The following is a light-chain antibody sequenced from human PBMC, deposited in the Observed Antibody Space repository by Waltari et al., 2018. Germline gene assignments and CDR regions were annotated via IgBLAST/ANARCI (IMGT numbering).Light chain of an antibody. V-gene: IGKV1-39*01. CDR3: QQANSFPLT. CDR2: TAS. CDR1: QSISRY. Sequence: DIQMTQSPSSLSASLGDRVTITCRASQSISRYLNWFQQKPGKAPNLLIYTASSLETGVPSRFSGSGSGTDFTLTISSLQPEDFATYYCQQANSFPLTFGGGTKVEIK. J-gene: IGKJ4*01.